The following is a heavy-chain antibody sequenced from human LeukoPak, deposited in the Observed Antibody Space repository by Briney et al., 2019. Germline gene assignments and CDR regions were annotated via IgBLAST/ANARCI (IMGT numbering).Heavy chain of an antibody. Sequence: GGSLRLSYAASGFTFSTYWMSWVRQAPGKGLEWVANIKQDGSEQFYVDSVKGRFTISRDNAKNSLYLQMNNLRGEDTAVYYCARGRKVPAAMGNWFDPWGQGTLVTVSS. CDR3: ARGRKVPAAMGNWFDP. D-gene: IGHD2-2*01. J-gene: IGHJ5*02. CDR1: GFTFSTYW. V-gene: IGHV3-7*01. CDR2: IKQDGSEQ.